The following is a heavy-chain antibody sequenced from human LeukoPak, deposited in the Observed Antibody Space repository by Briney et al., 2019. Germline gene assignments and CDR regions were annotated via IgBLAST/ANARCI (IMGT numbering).Heavy chain of an antibody. Sequence: GGSLRLSCAASGFTFSSYGMHWVRQAPGKGLEWVADIWYDGSNKYYADSVKGRFTISRDNSKNTLYLQMNSLRAEDTAVYYCAREVMSGWSECDPWGQGTLVTVSS. CDR3: AREVMSGWSECDP. J-gene: IGHJ5*02. CDR1: GFTFSSYG. V-gene: IGHV3-33*01. CDR2: IWYDGSNK. D-gene: IGHD6-19*01.